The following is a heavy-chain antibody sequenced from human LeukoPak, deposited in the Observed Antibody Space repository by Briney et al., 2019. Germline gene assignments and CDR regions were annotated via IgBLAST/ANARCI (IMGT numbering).Heavy chain of an antibody. J-gene: IGHJ4*02. V-gene: IGHV3-7*01. CDR2: IKQDGSEK. Sequence: GGSLRLSCAASGFTFSSYWMSWVRQAPGKGLEWVANIKQDGSEKYYVDSVKGRFTISRDNAKNSLYLQMNSLRAEDTAVYYCARDRDAPRFYFDYWGQGTLVTVSS. CDR3: ARDRDAPRFYFDY. CDR1: GFTFSSYW. D-gene: IGHD2-2*01.